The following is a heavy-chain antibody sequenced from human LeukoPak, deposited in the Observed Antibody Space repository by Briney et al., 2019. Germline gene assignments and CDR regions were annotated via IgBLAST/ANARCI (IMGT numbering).Heavy chain of an antibody. CDR1: GFTLKNYW. CDR3: AKSDWFDP. Sequence: PGGSLRLSCETSGFTLKNYWMSWLRRAPGKGLEWVSRSKYDGSTAMYAESVKGRFTISRDNARGTLHLQMNSLRVDDTAVYYCAKSDWFDPWGQGSLVTVSS. V-gene: IGHV3-74*03. J-gene: IGHJ5*02. CDR2: SKYDGSTA.